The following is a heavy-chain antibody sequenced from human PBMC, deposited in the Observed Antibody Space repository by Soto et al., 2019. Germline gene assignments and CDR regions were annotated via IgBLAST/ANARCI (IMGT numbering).Heavy chain of an antibody. J-gene: IGHJ4*02. V-gene: IGHV1-3*01. D-gene: IGHD3-10*01. CDR3: ARGGGLDD. CDR1: GYSFTSFP. Sequence: QVQLVQSGAEVKKPGASVKVSCKASGYSFTSFPIHWVRQAPGQGLECMGWINAANGYTRYSQKLQGRVTITRDTSATTAYMGLSRLTSEDTAVYYCARGGGLDDWGQGTLITVSS. CDR2: INAANGYT.